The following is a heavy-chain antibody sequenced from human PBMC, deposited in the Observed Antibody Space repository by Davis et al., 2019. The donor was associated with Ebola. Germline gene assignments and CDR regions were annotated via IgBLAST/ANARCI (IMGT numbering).Heavy chain of an antibody. J-gene: IGHJ4*02. CDR1: GFTFSASA. D-gene: IGHD2-2*02. CDR3: NSNPYCSSSSCYIDY. Sequence: GESLKISCAASGFTFSASAMHWVRQASGKGLEWVGRIRSKANSYATAYAASVKGRFTISRDDSKNTAYLQMNSLKTEDTAVYYCNSNPYCSSSSCYIDYWGQGTLVTVSS. CDR2: IRSKANSYAT. V-gene: IGHV3-73*01.